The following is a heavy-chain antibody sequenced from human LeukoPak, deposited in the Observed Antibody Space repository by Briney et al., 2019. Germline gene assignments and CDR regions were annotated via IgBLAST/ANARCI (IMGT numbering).Heavy chain of an antibody. Sequence: PGGSLRLSCAASGFTFDDYAMHWVRQAPGKGLEWVSGISWNSGSIGYADSVKGRFTISRDNAKNSLYLQMNSLRAEDTALYYCAKDIGSGYSYYYGMDVWGQGTTVTVSS. CDR2: ISWNSGSI. CDR3: AKDIGSGYSYYYGMDV. V-gene: IGHV3-9*01. J-gene: IGHJ6*02. D-gene: IGHD6-19*01. CDR1: GFTFDDYA.